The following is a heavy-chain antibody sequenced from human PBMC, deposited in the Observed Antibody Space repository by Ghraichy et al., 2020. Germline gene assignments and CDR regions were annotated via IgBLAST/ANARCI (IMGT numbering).Heavy chain of an antibody. CDR1: GFTFDDYA. V-gene: IGHV3-9*01. CDR3: AKEAGLGSFFDY. Sequence: GGSLRLSCAASGFTFDDYAMHWVRQAPGKGLEWVSGISWNSGSIGYADSVKGRFTISRDNAKNSLYLQMNSLRAEDTALYYCAKEAGLGSFFDYWGQGTLVTVSS. CDR2: ISWNSGSI. J-gene: IGHJ4*02. D-gene: IGHD2-21*01.